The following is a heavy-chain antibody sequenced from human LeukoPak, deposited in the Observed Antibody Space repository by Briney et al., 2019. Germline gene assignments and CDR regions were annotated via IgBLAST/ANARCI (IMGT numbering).Heavy chain of an antibody. CDR2: IWYDGSEK. CDR1: GFSFSSFG. V-gene: IGHV3-33*01. CDR3: ARGGNAFDI. J-gene: IGHJ3*02. D-gene: IGHD1-1*01. Sequence: GGSLRLSCAASGFSFSSFGMHWARQAPGKGLGWVAVIWYDGSEKFYADSVKGRFTISRDNSKNTLYLQMNSLRAEDTAVYYCARGGNAFDIWGQGTMVTVSS.